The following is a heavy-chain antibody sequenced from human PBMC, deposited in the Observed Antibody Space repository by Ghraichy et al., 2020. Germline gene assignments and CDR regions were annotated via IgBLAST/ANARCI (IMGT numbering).Heavy chain of an antibody. V-gene: IGHV4-61*02. D-gene: IGHD3-22*01. CDR2: IYTSGST. J-gene: IGHJ6*02. Sequence: SETLSLTCTVSGGSISSGSYYWSWIRQPAGKGLEWIGRIYTSGSTNYNPSLKSRVTISVDTSKNQFSLKLSSVTAADTAVYYCAREYYYDSSGETYYYYYGMDVWGQGTTVTVSS. CDR3: AREYYYDSSGETYYYYYGMDV. CDR1: GGSISSGSYY.